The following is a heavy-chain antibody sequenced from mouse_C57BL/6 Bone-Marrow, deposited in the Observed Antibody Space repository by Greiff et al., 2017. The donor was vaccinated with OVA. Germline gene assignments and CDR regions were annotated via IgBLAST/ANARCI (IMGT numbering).Heavy chain of an antibody. Sequence: EVKLVESGGGLVKPGGSLKLSCAASGFTFSDYGMHWVRQAPEKGLEWVAYISSGSSTIYYADTVKGRFTIYRDNAKNTLFLQMTSLRSEDTAMYYCARPTGTGYFDVWGTGTTVTVSS. CDR2: ISSGSSTI. CDR3: ARPTGTGYFDV. D-gene: IGHD4-1*02. CDR1: GFTFSDYG. J-gene: IGHJ1*03. V-gene: IGHV5-17*01.